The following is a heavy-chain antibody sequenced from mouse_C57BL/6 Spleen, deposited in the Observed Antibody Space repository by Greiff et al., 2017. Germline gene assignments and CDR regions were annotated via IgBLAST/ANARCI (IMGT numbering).Heavy chain of an antibody. J-gene: IGHJ1*03. CDR3: ARDYYGSSWGYFDV. CDR1: GYTFTSYW. V-gene: IGHV1-64*01. D-gene: IGHD1-1*01. CDR2: IHPNSGST. Sequence: QVHVKQPGAELVKPGASVKLSCKASGYTFTSYWMHWVKQRPGQGLEWIGMIHPNSGSTNYNEKFKSKATLTVDKSSSTAYMQLSSLTSEDSAVYYCARDYYGSSWGYFDVWGTGTTVTVSS.